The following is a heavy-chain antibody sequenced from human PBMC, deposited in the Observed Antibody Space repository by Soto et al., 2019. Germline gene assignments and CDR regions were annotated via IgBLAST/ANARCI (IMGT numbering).Heavy chain of an antibody. V-gene: IGHV3-7*01. J-gene: IGHJ6*04. CDR1: GFTLSMYS. CDR2: IPQEGSDG. D-gene: IGHD2-21*02. CDR3: ARDHLILPPNYFFYGSDV. Sequence: DVQLEESGGGLVQPGESLRLSCEVSGFTLSMYSMTWVRQAPGKGLEWVAKIPQEGSDGHYVDSVKGRFTISRDNAKNSVYLQMNRQGAKLTEVFLWARDHLILPPNYFFYGSDVWGEAVKVTVSS.